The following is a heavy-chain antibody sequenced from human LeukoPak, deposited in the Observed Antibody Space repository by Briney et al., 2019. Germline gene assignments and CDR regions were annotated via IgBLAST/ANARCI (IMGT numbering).Heavy chain of an antibody. D-gene: IGHD6-19*01. V-gene: IGHV4-30-4*01. J-gene: IGHJ4*02. CDR2: IYYSGST. CDR1: GGSLSSGDYY. CDR3: ARAVLYSSGWYGNLDY. Sequence: PSQTLSLTCTVSGGSLSSGDYYWSWIRQPPGTGLEWIGYIYYSGSTYYNPSLKSRVTISVDTSKNQFSLKLSSVTAADTAVYYCARAVLYSSGWYGNLDYWGQGTLVTVSS.